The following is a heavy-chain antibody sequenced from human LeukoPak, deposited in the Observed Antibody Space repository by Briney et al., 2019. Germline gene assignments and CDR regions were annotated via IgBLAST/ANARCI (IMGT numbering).Heavy chain of an antibody. CDR2: IIPIFGTA. CDR1: VCTFTIYA. Sequence: ASVTVSCKPSVCTFTIYAISWVRQAPGQGLEWMGGIIPIFGTANYAQKFQGRVTITTDESTSTAYMELSSLRSADTPVYYCARDAGVVITAPDDYYYYYMDVWGKGTPVTVSS. V-gene: IGHV1-69*05. D-gene: IGHD3-3*01. CDR3: ARDAGVVITAPDDYYYYYMDV. J-gene: IGHJ6*03.